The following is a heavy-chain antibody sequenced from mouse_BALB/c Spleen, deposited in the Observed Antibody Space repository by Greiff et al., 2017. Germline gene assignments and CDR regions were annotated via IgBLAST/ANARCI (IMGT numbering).Heavy chain of an antibody. Sequence: DVKLVESGGGLVKPGGSLKLSCAASGFTFSSYAMSWVRQTPEKRLEWVASISSGGSTYYPDSVKGRFTISRDNARNILYLQMSSLRSEDTAMYYCARGGDVKSSYGYWGQGTTLTVSS. D-gene: IGHD1-1*01. J-gene: IGHJ2*01. CDR3: ARGGDVKSSYGY. CDR2: ISSGGST. CDR1: GFTFSSYA. V-gene: IGHV5-6-5*01.